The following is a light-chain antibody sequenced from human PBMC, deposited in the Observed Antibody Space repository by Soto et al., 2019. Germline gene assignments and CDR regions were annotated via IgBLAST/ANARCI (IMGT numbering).Light chain of an antibody. CDR1: QSIRSN. V-gene: IGKV3-15*01. CDR2: GAS. Sequence: EILMTQSPAILSVSPGERATLSCRASQSIRSNLAWYQHKSGQAPRLLIFGASTRATGIPARFSGSGSGTEFTLTISSLQSEDFAVYYCQHYNETPLTFGGGTKVDI. J-gene: IGKJ4*01. CDR3: QHYNETPLT.